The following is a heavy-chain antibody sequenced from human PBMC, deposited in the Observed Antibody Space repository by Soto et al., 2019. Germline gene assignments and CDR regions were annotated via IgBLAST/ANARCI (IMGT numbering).Heavy chain of an antibody. J-gene: IGHJ4*02. D-gene: IGHD2-2*01. CDR2: IIAGNGNT. V-gene: IGHV1-3*01. Sequence: ASVKVSCKASGYAFTNYAMHWVRQAPGQRLEWMGWIIAGNGNTKYSQKFQGRVTITRDTSASTAYMELRSLRSADTAVYYCAREGYCSSTSCFDYWGQGTLVTVSS. CDR1: GYAFTNYA. CDR3: AREGYCSSTSCFDY.